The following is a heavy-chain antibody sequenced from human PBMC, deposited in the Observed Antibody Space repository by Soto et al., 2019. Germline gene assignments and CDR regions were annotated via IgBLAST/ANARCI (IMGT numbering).Heavy chain of an antibody. D-gene: IGHD5-18*01. Sequence: ESGGGVVQPGSSLTLSCAASGFTFRNYGMHWVRQAPGKGLEWVALISYDGSDKYYGNSVKGRFTISRDSSKNTLHLHVNSLRAEDTAVYYCAKVGSYGYGSNSDIEYWGQGTLVTVSS. CDR3: AKVGSYGYGSNSDIEY. J-gene: IGHJ4*02. CDR2: ISYDGSDK. V-gene: IGHV3-30*18. CDR1: GFTFRNYG.